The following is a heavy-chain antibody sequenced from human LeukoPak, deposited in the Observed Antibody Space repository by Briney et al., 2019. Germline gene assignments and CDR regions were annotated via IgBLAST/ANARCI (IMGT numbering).Heavy chain of an antibody. CDR3: ARRGARGDYYYYYGMEV. CDR1: GGSISSYY. V-gene: IGHV4-59*01. Sequence: SETLSLTCTVSGGSISSYYWSWIRQPPGKGLEWIGYIYYSGSTNYNPSLKSRVTISVDTSKNQFSLKLSSVTAADLAVYYCARRGARGDYYYYYGMEVWGQGTTVTVSS. J-gene: IGHJ6*02. D-gene: IGHD1-26*01. CDR2: IYYSGST.